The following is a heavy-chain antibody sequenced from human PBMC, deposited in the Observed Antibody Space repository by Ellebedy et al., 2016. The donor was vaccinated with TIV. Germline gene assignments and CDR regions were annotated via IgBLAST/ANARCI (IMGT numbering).Heavy chain of an antibody. J-gene: IGHJ2*01. Sequence: GESLKISCAASGFTFSDHHMDWVRQAPGKGLEWVGFIRGKTYGGTTEYAGSVKGRFSISRDDSTNSVYLQMNSIKTEDTAVYYCARERNYYFDLWGRGTLVTVSS. V-gene: IGHV3-72*01. CDR3: ARERNYYFDL. CDR2: IRGKTYGGTT. D-gene: IGHD1-7*01. CDR1: GFTFSDHH.